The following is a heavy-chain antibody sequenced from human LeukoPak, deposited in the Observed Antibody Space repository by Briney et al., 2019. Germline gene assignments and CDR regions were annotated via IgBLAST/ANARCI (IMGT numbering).Heavy chain of an antibody. CDR2: IKQDGSKK. CDR3: TRVGYIDEGIDY. D-gene: IGHD5-24*01. CDR1: GFPFSSYW. J-gene: IGHJ4*02. V-gene: IGHV3-7*04. Sequence: GGSLRLSCVASGFPFSSYWMTWVHQAPGKGLEWVANIKQDGSKKSYVDSVKGRFTISRDNAKNSLYLQMNSLRAEDTAIYYCTRVGYIDEGIDYWGQGTLVTVSS.